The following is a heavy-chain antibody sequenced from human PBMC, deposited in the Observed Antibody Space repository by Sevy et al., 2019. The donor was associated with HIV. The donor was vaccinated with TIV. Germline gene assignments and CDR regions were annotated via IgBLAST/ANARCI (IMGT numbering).Heavy chain of an antibody. CDR3: AGGRGAEGRRRGYLDY. V-gene: IGHV1-18*04. J-gene: IGHJ4*02. CDR1: GYTFTSYG. D-gene: IGHD6-13*01. CDR2: ISAYNGNT. Sequence: ASVKVSCKASGYTFTSYGISWVRQAPGQGLEWMGWISAYNGNTNYAQKLQGRVTMTTDTSTSTAYMELRNRRSDDTAVFYCAGGRGAEGRRRGYLDYWGQGTLVTVSS.